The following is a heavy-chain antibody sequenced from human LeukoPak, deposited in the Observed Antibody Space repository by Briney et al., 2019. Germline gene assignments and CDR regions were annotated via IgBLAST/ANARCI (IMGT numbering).Heavy chain of an antibody. CDR1: GYSISSGYY. Sequence: PSETLSVTCAVSGYSISSGYYWGWIRQPPGKGLQWIGSIFQRGYSYYNPSLKSRVTISVDTSRNQFSLKLSSVTAADTAVYYCAGDKETTGNGRPNWFDPWGQGTLVTVSS. CDR2: IFQRGYS. CDR3: AGDKETTGNGRPNWFDP. V-gene: IGHV4-38-2*01. J-gene: IGHJ5*02. D-gene: IGHD1-1*01.